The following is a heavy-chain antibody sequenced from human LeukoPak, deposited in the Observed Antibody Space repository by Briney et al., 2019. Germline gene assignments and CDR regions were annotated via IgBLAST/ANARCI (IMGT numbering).Heavy chain of an antibody. CDR1: GYTFTSYG. J-gene: IGHJ5*02. CDR3: ARFHPTGHCSGGSCYWFDP. CDR2: ISAYNGNT. Sequence: ASVKVSCKASGYTFTSYGISWVRQAPGQGLEWMGWISAYNGNTNYAQKLQGRVTMTTDTSTSTAYMELRSLRSDDTAVYYCARFHPTGHCSGGSCYWFDPWGQGTLVTVSS. V-gene: IGHV1-18*01. D-gene: IGHD2-15*01.